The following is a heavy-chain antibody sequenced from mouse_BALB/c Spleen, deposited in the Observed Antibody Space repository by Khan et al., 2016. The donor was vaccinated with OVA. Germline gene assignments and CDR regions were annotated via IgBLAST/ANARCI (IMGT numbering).Heavy chain of an antibody. Sequence: VQLKESGPGLVKPSQSLSLTCTFTGYSIPSDYAWNWIRQFPGNKLEWMGYISSSGSTNYNPALKSRISITRDTSKNQFFLQLNSVTTEDTATYYCARDGSRYNYAMDYWGQGTSVTVSS. CDR1: GYSIPSDYA. CDR3: ARDGSRYNYAMDY. V-gene: IGHV3-2*02. D-gene: IGHD2-3*01. CDR2: ISSSGST. J-gene: IGHJ4*01.